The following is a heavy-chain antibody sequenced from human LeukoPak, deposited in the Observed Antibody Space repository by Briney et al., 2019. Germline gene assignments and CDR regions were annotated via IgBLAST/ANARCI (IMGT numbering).Heavy chain of an antibody. CDR2: ISGSGGST. V-gene: IGHV3-23*01. D-gene: IGHD3-3*01. CDR3: AKRGDFWSGYYDYYYYGMDV. CDR1: GFTFSSYA. J-gene: IGHJ6*02. Sequence: GGSLRLSCAASGFTFSSYAMSWVRQAPGKGLEWVSAISGSGGSTYYADSVKGRFTTSRDNSKNALYLQVDSLRAEDTAVYYCAKRGDFWSGYYDYYYYGMDVWGQGTTVTVSS.